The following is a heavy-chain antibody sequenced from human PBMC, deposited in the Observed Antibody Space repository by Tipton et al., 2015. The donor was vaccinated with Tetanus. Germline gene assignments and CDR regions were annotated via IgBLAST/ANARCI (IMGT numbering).Heavy chain of an antibody. V-gene: IGHV4-4*02. J-gene: IGHJ5*02. D-gene: IGHD6-13*01. CDR1: GVSISTTNY. CDR2: IFHNGTT. CDR3: ARDPGIASAGLWFDP. Sequence: TLSLTCSVSGVSISTTNYWTWVRQPPGKGLEWIAEIFHNGTTNYNPSFKGRVTMSLDRSKNQFSLNLHSVTAADTAVYYCARDPGIASAGLWFDPWGQGTLVTVSS.